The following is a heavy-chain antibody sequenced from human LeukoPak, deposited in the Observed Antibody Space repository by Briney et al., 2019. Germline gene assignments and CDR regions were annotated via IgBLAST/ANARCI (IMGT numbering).Heavy chain of an antibody. CDR3: AKKITYDYGDPHFDY. V-gene: IGHV3-23*01. J-gene: IGHJ4*02. CDR1: GFTFSNYA. Sequence: GGSLSLSCAASGFTFSNYAMSWLRQAPGKRLEGVSAISGSGGSTYYADSVKGRFTISRDNSKNTLSLQMNRLRAEDTAVYYCAKKITYDYGDPHFDYWGQGTLVTVSS. D-gene: IGHD4-17*01. CDR2: ISGSGGST.